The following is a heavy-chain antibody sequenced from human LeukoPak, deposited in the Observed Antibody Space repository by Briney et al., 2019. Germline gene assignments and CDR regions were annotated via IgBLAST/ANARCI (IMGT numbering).Heavy chain of an antibody. D-gene: IGHD6-19*01. CDR1: GFTFNRNA. V-gene: IGHV3-23*01. CDR3: VRRGDASSGWGDHDF. J-gene: IGHJ4*02. CDR2: IGGSGDKT. Sequence: GGSLRLSCAASGFTFNRNAISWVRQAPGKGLEWVSTIGGSGDKTFYADSVKGRFTISRDNSKNMVHLQMNSLTGEDTALYYCVRRGDASSGWGDHDFWGQGALVTISS.